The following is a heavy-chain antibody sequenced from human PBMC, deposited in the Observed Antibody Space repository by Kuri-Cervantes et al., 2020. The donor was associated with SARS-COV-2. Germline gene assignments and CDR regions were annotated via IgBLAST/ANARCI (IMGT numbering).Heavy chain of an antibody. Sequence: GGSLTLSCAASGFTFSSYAMSWVRQAPGKGLEWVSAISGSGGSTYYADSVKGRFTISRDNSKNTLYLQMNSLRAEDTAVYYCAKDQGGDYGDLPLDYWGQGTLVTVSS. V-gene: IGHV3-23*01. CDR1: GFTFSSYA. J-gene: IGHJ4*02. CDR3: AKDQGGDYGDLPLDY. CDR2: ISGSGGST. D-gene: IGHD4-17*01.